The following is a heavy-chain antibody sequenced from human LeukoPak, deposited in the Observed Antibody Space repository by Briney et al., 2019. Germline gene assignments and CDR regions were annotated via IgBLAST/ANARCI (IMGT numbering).Heavy chain of an antibody. J-gene: IGHJ3*01. D-gene: IGHD3-10*01. CDR1: GFSFGSYG. Sequence: GKSLRLSCAASGFSFGSYGMNWVRQAPGKGLEWVSYISSSSGTIYYADSVKGRFTISRDNAKNSLYLQMNSLRDEDTAVYYCARKTYGSGPNAFDFWGQGTMVTVSS. CDR2: ISSSSGTI. CDR3: ARKTYGSGPNAFDF. V-gene: IGHV3-48*02.